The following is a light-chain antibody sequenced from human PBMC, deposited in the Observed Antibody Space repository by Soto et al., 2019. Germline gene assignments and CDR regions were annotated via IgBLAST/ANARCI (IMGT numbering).Light chain of an antibody. Sequence: QSVLPQPASVSGSPGQSITISCTGTSSDVGSYNLVSWYQHHPGKAPKLMIYEGSKRPSGVSNRFSGSKSGNTASLTISGLQAEDEADYYCCSYAGGSTYVFGSGTKVTVL. CDR1: SSDVGSYNL. V-gene: IGLV2-23*01. CDR3: CSYAGGSTYV. J-gene: IGLJ1*01. CDR2: EGS.